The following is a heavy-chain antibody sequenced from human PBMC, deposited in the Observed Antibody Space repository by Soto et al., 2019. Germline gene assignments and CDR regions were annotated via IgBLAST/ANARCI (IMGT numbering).Heavy chain of an antibody. CDR3: ARQYHLLYGGQFDY. D-gene: IGHD2-2*02. J-gene: IGHJ4*02. CDR2: INSDGSST. V-gene: IGHV3-74*01. Sequence: HPGGSLRLSCAASGFTFSTYWMHWVRQAPGKGLVWVSRINSDGSSTTYADSVKGRFTISRDNAKKTLYLQMNSLRAEDTAVYYCARQYHLLYGGQFDYWGQGTLVTVSS. CDR1: GFTFSTYW.